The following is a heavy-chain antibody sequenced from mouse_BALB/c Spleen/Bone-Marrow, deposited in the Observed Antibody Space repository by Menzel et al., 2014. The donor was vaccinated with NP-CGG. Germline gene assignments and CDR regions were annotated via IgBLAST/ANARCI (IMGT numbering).Heavy chain of an antibody. CDR2: IHPGNSDT. Sequence: SGTVLARPGAAVKMSCKASGYTFSNYRMHWIKQRPGQGLEWIGTIHPGNSDTTYNQKFKGKAKLTAVTSTSTAYMDLSSLTNEDSAVYYCTTLARNNFDYWGQGTTLTVSS. D-gene: IGHD3-1*01. CDR1: GYTFSNYR. CDR3: TTLARNNFDY. J-gene: IGHJ2*01. V-gene: IGHV1-5*01.